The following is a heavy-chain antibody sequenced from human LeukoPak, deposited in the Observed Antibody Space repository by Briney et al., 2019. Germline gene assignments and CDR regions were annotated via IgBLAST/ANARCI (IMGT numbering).Heavy chain of an antibody. CDR3: ARSTRYNYDFWSGYNWFDP. CDR1: GGSLSSYY. J-gene: IGHJ5*02. D-gene: IGHD3-3*01. V-gene: IGHV4-59*01. Sequence: SETLSLTCTVSGGSLSSYYWSWIRQPPGKGLEWIGYIYYSGSPNYNPSLKSRVTISVDTSKNQFSLKLSSVTAADTAVYYCARSTRYNYDFWSGYNWFDPWGQGTLVTVSS. CDR2: IYYSGSP.